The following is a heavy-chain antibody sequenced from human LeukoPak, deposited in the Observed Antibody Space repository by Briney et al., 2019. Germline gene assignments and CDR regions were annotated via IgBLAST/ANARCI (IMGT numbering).Heavy chain of an antibody. CDR2: VSTSSSYI. J-gene: IGHJ1*01. Sequence: GGSLRLSCEASGFILSRYSMNWVRQAPGKGLEWVSSVSTSSSYIYYADSVKGRFTISRDKAKKSLYLLMNSLRAEDTAVYYCASRYSSSWYPGYFQHWGQGTLVTVSS. CDR1: GFILSRYS. D-gene: IGHD6-13*01. V-gene: IGHV3-21*01. CDR3: ASRYSSSWYPGYFQH.